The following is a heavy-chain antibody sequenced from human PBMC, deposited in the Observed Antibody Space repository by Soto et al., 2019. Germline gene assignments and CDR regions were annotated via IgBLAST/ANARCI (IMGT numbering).Heavy chain of an antibody. J-gene: IGHJ4*02. Sequence: QLQLQESGPGLVKPSETLSLTCTVSGGSISSTDHYWGWIRQSPGRGLEWIGSVYYTGTTYYNPSLKSRVAISVDTSKNQFSLNLRSVTAADTAVYYCARQVPYDILAPPCLLDSWGQGSLVIVSS. CDR1: GGSISSTDHY. V-gene: IGHV4-39*01. D-gene: IGHD3-9*01. CDR3: ARQVPYDILAPPCLLDS. CDR2: VYYTGTT.